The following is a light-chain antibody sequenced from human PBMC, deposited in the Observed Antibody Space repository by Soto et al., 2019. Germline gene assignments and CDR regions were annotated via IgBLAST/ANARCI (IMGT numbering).Light chain of an antibody. CDR1: QSISTY. CDR2: ATS. J-gene: IGKJ4*01. V-gene: IGKV1-39*01. CDR3: QQYSSSPLT. Sequence: DIQMTQSPSSLSASVGDRVTITCRASQSISTYLNWYQQKPGKAPKVLIYATSSLHSGVPSRFSGSGSETDFTLTITRLEPEDFAVYYCQQYSSSPLTFGGGTKVDIK.